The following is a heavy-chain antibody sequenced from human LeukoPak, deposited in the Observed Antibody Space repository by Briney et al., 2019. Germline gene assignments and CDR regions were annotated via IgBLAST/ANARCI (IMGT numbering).Heavy chain of an antibody. Sequence: SQTLSLTCTVSGGSISSGSYYWSWIRQPAGKGLEWIGRIYTSGSTNYNPSLKSRVTISVDTSKNQFSLKLSSVTAADTAVYYCARDYVAFGGGCYFDYWGQGTLVTVSS. CDR3: ARDYVAFGGGCYFDY. V-gene: IGHV4-61*02. CDR1: GGSISSGSYY. D-gene: IGHD3-10*01. J-gene: IGHJ4*02. CDR2: IYTSGST.